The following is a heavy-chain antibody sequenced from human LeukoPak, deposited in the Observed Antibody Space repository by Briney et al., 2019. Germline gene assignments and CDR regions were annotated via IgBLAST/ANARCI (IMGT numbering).Heavy chain of an antibody. CDR3: ARDYGNYYDAMTYFPFDY. D-gene: IGHD3-22*01. Sequence: GGSLRLSCAASGFTFSTYNMKWVRQAPGKGLEWVSYISSSSGTMDYAESVRGRFTISRDNPKNSLYLQMNSLRDEDTAVYYCARDYGNYYDAMTYFPFDYWGRGTLVTVSS. CDR2: ISSSSGTM. CDR1: GFTFSTYN. J-gene: IGHJ4*02. V-gene: IGHV3-48*02.